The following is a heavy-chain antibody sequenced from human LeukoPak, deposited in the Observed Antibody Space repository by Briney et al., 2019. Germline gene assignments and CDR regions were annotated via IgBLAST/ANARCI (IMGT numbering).Heavy chain of an antibody. Sequence: GGSLRLSCAASGFTFSSYSMNWVRQAPGKGLEWVSSISSSSSYRYYADSVKGRFTISRDKAKNSLYLQMNSLRAEDTAVYYCARDDRAYSYGLDYWGQGTLVTVSS. CDR2: ISSSSSYR. CDR1: GFTFSSYS. CDR3: ARDDRAYSYGLDY. D-gene: IGHD5-18*01. J-gene: IGHJ4*02. V-gene: IGHV3-21*01.